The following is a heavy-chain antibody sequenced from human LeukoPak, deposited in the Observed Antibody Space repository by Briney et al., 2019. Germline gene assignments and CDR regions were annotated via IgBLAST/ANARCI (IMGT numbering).Heavy chain of an antibody. V-gene: IGHV5-51*01. CDR2: IDPSDSET. D-gene: IGHD5-18*01. CDR1: GYSFTNYW. J-gene: IGHJ4*02. Sequence: GESLKISCTASGYSFTNYWIGWVRQMPGKGLAWMGIIDPSDSETRYTPSFQGQVTISADKSLSTAHLQWNSLKASDTAMYARQTAMGRSGDYWGQGTLVIVSS. CDR3: QTAMGRSGDY.